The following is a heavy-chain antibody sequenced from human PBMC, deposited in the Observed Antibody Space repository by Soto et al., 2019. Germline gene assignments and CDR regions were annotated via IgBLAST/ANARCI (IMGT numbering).Heavy chain of an antibody. CDR2: IYYSGST. Sequence: QVQLQESGPGLVKPSQTLSLTCTVSGGSISSGDYYWSWIRQPPGKGLEWIGYIYYSGSTYYNPSXKCXVTISVDTSKNQFSLKLSSVTAADTAVYYCARARGARYFDYWGQGTLVTVSS. V-gene: IGHV4-30-4*01. CDR3: ARARGARYFDY. CDR1: GGSISSGDYY. J-gene: IGHJ4*02. D-gene: IGHD2-15*01.